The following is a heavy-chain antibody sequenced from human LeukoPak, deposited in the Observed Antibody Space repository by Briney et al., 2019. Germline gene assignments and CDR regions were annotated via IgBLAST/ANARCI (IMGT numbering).Heavy chain of an antibody. CDR3: ASALGGQGGH. CDR2: ISGGSSTI. V-gene: IGHV3-48*02. Sequence: GPSLTLSRAPSGFTFSSYTTHWVRHTPRKGHEWISSISGGSSTIYYADSVKGRFTISRDNARNSLYLQMNSLRDEETAVYYCASALGGQGGHWGQGSLVTVSS. J-gene: IGHJ4*02. D-gene: IGHD1-26*01. CDR1: GFTFSSYT.